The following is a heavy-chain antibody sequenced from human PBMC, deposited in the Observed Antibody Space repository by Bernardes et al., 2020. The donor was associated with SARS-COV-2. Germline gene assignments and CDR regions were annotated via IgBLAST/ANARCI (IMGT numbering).Heavy chain of an antibody. J-gene: IGHJ6*02. CDR1: GGTFSSYA. V-gene: IGHV1-69*13. CDR2: IIPIFGTA. D-gene: IGHD4-4*01. CDR3: ARTLWTHTFYSNYFYYGMDV. Sequence: SVKVSCKASGGTFSSYAISWVRQAPGQGLEWMGGIIPIFGTANYAQKFQGRVTITADESTSTAYMELSSLRSEDTAVYYCARTLWTHTFYSNYFYYGMDVWGQGTTVTVSS.